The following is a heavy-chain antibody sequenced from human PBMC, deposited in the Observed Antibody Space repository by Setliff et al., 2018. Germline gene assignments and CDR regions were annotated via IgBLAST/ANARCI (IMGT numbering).Heavy chain of an antibody. J-gene: IGHJ4*02. Sequence: HPGGSLRLSCAASGFTFSSYWMHWVRQAPGKGLVWVSRINSDGIITNYADSVKGRLTISRDNAKNTLYLQVNSLRDEDTAVYYCARRAFIDYWGQGTLVTVSS. CDR1: GFTFSSYW. CDR2: INSDGIIT. CDR3: ARRAFIDY. V-gene: IGHV3-74*01. D-gene: IGHD3-3*02.